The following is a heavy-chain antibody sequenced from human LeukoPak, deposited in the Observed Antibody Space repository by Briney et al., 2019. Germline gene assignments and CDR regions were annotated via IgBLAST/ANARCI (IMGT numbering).Heavy chain of an antibody. J-gene: IGHJ3*02. Sequence: GGSLRLSCASSGFSFSTYWMSWVRQAPGRGLEWVASTQPDGSAQYYVDSVKGRFTISRDNAKNSLYLQMNSLRAEDTAVYYCARDQGFDAFDIWGQGTMVTVSS. V-gene: IGHV3-7*01. CDR3: ARDQGFDAFDI. CDR1: GFSFSTYW. CDR2: TQPDGSAQ.